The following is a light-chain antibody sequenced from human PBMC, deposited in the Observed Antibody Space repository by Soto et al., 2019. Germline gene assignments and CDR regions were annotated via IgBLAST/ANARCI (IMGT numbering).Light chain of an antibody. CDR3: QQYYNYPET. V-gene: IGKV1-5*01. J-gene: IGKJ1*01. CDR1: QSISSW. CDR2: DAS. Sequence: DIQMTQSPSTLSASVGDRLTITCRASQSISSWLAWYQQKPGKAPKLLIFDASSLESGVPSRFSGSGSGTEFTLTISSLQPDDFATYYCQQYYNYPETFGQGTKVDIK.